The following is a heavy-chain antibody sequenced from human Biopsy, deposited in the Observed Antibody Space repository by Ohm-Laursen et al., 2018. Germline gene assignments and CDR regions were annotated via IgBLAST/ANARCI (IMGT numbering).Heavy chain of an antibody. CDR3: ARHDRSGYWGLDY. V-gene: IGHV4-4*08. CDR2: IYSSGRT. J-gene: IGHJ4*02. Sequence: SQTLSLTCSVSGGSLNNHYWSWIRQSPGKGLEWLAYIYSSGRTNYNPSLKSRNIVSVETSKNQLSLKVTSVTATDTAMYYCARHDRSGYWGLDYWGQGALVTVSA. CDR1: GGSLNNHY. D-gene: IGHD3-22*01.